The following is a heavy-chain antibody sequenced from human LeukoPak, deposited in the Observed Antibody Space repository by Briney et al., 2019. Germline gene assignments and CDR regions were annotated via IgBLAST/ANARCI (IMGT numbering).Heavy chain of an antibody. V-gene: IGHV3-23*01. CDR1: GFTFSTYA. J-gene: IGHJ6*02. CDR3: VRDRFYAMDV. CDR2: ISGSGRSGA. Sequence: GGSLRLSCVASGFTFSTYAMTWVRQAPGKGLEWVSVISGSGRSGANYADSVKGRFTISRDNAKNTLYLQMNSLRAEDTAVFYCVRDRFYAMDVWGQGTTVTVSS.